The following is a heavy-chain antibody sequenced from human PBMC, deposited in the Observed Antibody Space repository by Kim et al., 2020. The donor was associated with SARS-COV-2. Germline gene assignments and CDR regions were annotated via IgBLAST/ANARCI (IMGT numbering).Heavy chain of an antibody. J-gene: IGHJ4*02. Sequence: SETLSLTCTVSGGSISPYYWGWIRQPPGKGLEWIGYIYYSGSTNYNPSLTSRVTISLDTSKNQFSLQLTSVTAADTAVYYCARHVHSSSWLYPFDYWGQG. D-gene: IGHD6-13*01. CDR2: IYYSGST. CDR3: ARHVHSSSWLYPFDY. CDR1: GGSISPYY. V-gene: IGHV4-59*08.